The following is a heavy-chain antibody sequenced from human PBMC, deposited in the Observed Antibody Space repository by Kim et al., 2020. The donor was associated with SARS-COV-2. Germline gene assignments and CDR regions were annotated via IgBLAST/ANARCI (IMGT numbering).Heavy chain of an antibody. J-gene: IGHJ3*01. V-gene: IGHV4-59*08. CDR3: ARHAATWTDAFDV. D-gene: IGHD1-1*01. Sequence: NPSLKSRVTVPIDTSKTQVSLILSSVTAADTAVYYCARHAATWTDAFDVWGQGTMVTVA.